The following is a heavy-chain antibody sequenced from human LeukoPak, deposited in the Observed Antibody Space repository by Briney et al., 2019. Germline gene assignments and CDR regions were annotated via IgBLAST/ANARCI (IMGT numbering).Heavy chain of an antibody. J-gene: IGHJ6*02. CDR3: ARNLRPYYYYGMDV. CDR1: GFTVSGNY. Sequence: GGSLRLSCAASGFTVSGNYMSWVRQAPAKGLEWVSVIYSGGNTYYADSVKGRFTISRDTSKNTLYLQMNSLRAEDTAVYYCARNLRPYYYYGMDVWGQGTTVTVSS. CDR2: IYSGGNT. V-gene: IGHV3-53*05.